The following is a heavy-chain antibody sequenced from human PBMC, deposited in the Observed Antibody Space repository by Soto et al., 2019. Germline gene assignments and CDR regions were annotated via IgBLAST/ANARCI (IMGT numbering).Heavy chain of an antibody. CDR1: GFTFNNYA. Sequence: PGGSLRLSCAASGFTFNNYAMNWVRQAPGKGLEWVATISGTGGSTYYADSVKGRFTISRDNSKNTLYLQMNSLRVEDTAVYYCAKDRLRGHFAYWGQGTQVTVSS. CDR3: AKDRLRGHFAY. J-gene: IGHJ4*02. CDR2: ISGTGGST. V-gene: IGHV3-23*01.